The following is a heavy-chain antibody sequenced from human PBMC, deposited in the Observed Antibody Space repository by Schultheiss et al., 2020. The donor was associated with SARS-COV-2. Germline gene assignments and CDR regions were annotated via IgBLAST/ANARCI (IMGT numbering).Heavy chain of an antibody. Sequence: GSLRLSCTVSGGSISNYYWSWIRQAPGKGLEWIGFIYYRVTTNYNPSLKSRATISLDTSKNQFSLKLTSVTAADTAVYYCARLYTSGPEFFFDFWGQGTRVTVSS. J-gene: IGHJ4*02. CDR2: IYYRVTT. D-gene: IGHD6-19*01. V-gene: IGHV4-59*08. CDR3: ARLYTSGPEFFFDF. CDR1: GGSISNYY.